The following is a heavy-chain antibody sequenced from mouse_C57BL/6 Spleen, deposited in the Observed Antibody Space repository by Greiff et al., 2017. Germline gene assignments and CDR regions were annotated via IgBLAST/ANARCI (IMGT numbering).Heavy chain of an antibody. J-gene: IGHJ4*01. CDR2: IWSGGST. D-gene: IGHD1-1*01. CDR1: RFSLTSYG. Sequence: VQLQQSGPGLVQPSQSLSITCTVSRFSLTSYGVHWVRQPPGKGLEWLGVIWSGGSTDYNAAFISRLSISKDNSKSQVFFKMNSLPADDTAIYYGAKEDYGSSYGHYAMDYWGQGTSVTVSS. V-gene: IGHV2-4*01. CDR3: AKEDYGSSYGHYAMDY.